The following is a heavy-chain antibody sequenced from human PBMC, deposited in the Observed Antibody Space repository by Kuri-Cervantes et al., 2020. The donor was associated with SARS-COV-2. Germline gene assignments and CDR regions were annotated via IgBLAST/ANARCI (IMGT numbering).Heavy chain of an antibody. V-gene: IGHV3-7*01. Sequence: GGSLRLSCAASGFTFSSYWMSWVRQAPGKGLEWVANIKQDGSEKYYVDSVKGRFTISRDNAKNSLYLQMNSLRAEDTAVYYCAREVAVGDYYYYYYMDVWGKGTTVTVSS. D-gene: IGHD3-16*01. CDR2: IKQDGSEK. CDR3: AREVAVGDYYYYYYMDV. J-gene: IGHJ6*03. CDR1: GFTFSSYW.